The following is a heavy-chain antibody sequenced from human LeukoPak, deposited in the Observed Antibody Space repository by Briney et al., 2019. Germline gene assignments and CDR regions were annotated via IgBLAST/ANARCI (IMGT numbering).Heavy chain of an antibody. CDR2: ISGDGDNT. V-gene: IGHV3-43*02. CDR3: AKGVRSGTYYNCFDP. CDR1: GFTFDDYA. J-gene: IGHJ5*02. Sequence: GGSLRLSCVASGFTFDDYATHWVRQAPGKGLEWISLISGDGDNTYYADSVRGRFTISRDNSKNSLYLQMSSLRAEDTALYYCAKGVRSGTYYNCFDPWGQGTLVTVSS. D-gene: IGHD1-26*01.